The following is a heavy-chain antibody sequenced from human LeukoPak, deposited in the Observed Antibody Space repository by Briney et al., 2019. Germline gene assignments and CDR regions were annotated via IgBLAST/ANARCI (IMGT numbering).Heavy chain of an antibody. D-gene: IGHD3-10*01. J-gene: IGHJ5*02. V-gene: IGHV4-59*08. CDR3: ARRSWTNWFDP. CDR2: IYYSGST. Sequence: SETLSLTCTVSGGSISSYYWTGIRQPPGKGLEWIGYIYYSGSTNYNPSLKSRVTISVDTSKNQFSLKLSSVTAADTAVYYCARRSWTNWFDPWGQGTLVTVSS. CDR1: GGSISSYY.